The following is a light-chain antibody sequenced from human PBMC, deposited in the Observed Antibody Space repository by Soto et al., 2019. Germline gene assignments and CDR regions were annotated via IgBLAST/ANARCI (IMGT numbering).Light chain of an antibody. CDR2: DAS. CDR1: QSVSSY. Sequence: EIVLTQSPATLSLSPGERATLSCRASQSVSSYLAWYQQKPGQAPRLLIYDASNRATGIPARFSGSGSGTDFTLTISSLEPEDFAVYYCQQRSNSYTFGQGIKLEIK. J-gene: IGKJ2*01. CDR3: QQRSNSYT. V-gene: IGKV3-11*01.